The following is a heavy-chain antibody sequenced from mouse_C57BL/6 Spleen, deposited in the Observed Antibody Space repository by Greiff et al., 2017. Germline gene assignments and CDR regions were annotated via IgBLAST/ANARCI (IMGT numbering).Heavy chain of an antibody. CDR2: IWSGGST. Sequence: VQLVESGPGLVQPSQSLSITCTVSGFSLTSSGVHWVRQSPGKGLEWLGVIWSGGSTDYNAAFISRLSISKSNSKSQVFFKMNSLQADDTAIYYCARNNPMIMDYAMDYWGQGTSGTVSS. V-gene: IGHV2-2*01. J-gene: IGHJ4*01. D-gene: IGHD2-4*01. CDR1: GFSLTSSG. CDR3: ARNNPMIMDYAMDY.